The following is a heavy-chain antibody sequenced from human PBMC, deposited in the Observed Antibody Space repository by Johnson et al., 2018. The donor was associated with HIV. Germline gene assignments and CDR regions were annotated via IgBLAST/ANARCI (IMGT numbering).Heavy chain of an antibody. CDR1: GFTFDDYA. J-gene: IGHJ3*02. D-gene: IGHD1-26*01. CDR2: ISWNSGSI. V-gene: IGHV3-9*01. CDR3: ARGSGSYGDAFAI. Sequence: VQLVESGGGLVQPGRSLRLSCAASGFTFDDYAMHWVRQAPGKGLEWVSGISWNSGSIGYADSVKGRFTISRDNAKNSLYLQMNSLRAGDTAVYYCARGSGSYGDAFAIWGQGTMVTVSS.